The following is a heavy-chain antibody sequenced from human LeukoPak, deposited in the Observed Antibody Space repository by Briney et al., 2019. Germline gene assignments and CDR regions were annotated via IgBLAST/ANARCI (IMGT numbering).Heavy chain of an antibody. J-gene: IGHJ4*02. CDR1: GFTFNIYV. CDR2: ISGSGGST. D-gene: IGHD1-26*01. V-gene: IGHV3-23*01. CDR3: ARDIYSIAE. Sequence: GGSLRLSCAASGFTFNIYVMTWVRQAPGRGLEWVSGISGSGGSTYYADSVKGRFTISRDNSKNTVYLQMNSLRVEDTAVYYCARDIYSIAEWGQGTLVTVSS.